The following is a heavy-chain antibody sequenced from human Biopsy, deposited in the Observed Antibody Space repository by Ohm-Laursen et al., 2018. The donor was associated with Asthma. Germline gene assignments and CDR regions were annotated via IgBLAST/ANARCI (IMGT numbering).Heavy chain of an antibody. CDR2: ISVYNGNT. Sequence: ASVKVSCNTPGYTFNSAGITWVRQAPGQGLEWMGWISVYNGNTKVAQKLQDRVTMITDTSTSTAYMELRSLRSDDTAVYFCARAVDYSHYYGIDVWGPGTTVPLS. CDR1: GYTFNSAG. CDR3: ARAVDYSHYYGIDV. D-gene: IGHD3-10*01. J-gene: IGHJ6*02. V-gene: IGHV1-18*01.